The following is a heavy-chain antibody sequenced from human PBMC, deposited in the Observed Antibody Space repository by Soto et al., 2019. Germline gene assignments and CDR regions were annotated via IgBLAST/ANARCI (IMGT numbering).Heavy chain of an antibody. D-gene: IGHD6-19*01. V-gene: IGHV1-46*01. J-gene: IGHJ4*02. CDR2: INPSGGST. Sequence: ASLKVSCKASGYTFTSYYMHWVRQAPGQGLEWMGIINPSGGSTSYAQKFQGRVTMTRDTPTSTVYMELSSLRSEDTAVYYCARDPVAYSSGWYGGFDYWGQGTLVTVSS. CDR1: GYTFTSYY. CDR3: ARDPVAYSSGWYGGFDY.